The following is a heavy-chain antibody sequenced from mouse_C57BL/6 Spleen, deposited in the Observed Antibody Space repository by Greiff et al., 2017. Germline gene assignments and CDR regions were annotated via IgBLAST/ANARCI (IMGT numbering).Heavy chain of an antibody. Sequence: VQLQQSGPELVKPGASVKISCKASGYTFTDYYMNWVKQSHGKSLEWIGDINPNNGGTSYNQQFKGKATLTVDKSSSTAYMELRSLTSEDSAVYYCASAYSNYVAWFWYWGKGPPVT. CDR1: GYTFTDYY. CDR3: ASAYSNYVAWFWY. V-gene: IGHV1-26*01. J-gene: IGHJ3*01. D-gene: IGHD2-5*01. CDR2: INPNNGGT.